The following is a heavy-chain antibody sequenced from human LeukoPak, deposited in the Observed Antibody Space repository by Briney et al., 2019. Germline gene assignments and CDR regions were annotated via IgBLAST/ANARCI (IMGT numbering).Heavy chain of an antibody. CDR2: MNPNSGNT. CDR1: GYTFTSYD. CDR3: ARIMVRDLNWFDP. J-gene: IGHJ5*02. Sequence: GASVKFSCKASGYTFTSYDITWVRQPPGQGLEWMGWMNPNSGNTGYAQKFQGRLTMTRNTSISTAYMELTSLRSEDTAVYYCARIMVRDLNWFDPWGQGTLVTVSS. D-gene: IGHD3-10*01. V-gene: IGHV1-8*01.